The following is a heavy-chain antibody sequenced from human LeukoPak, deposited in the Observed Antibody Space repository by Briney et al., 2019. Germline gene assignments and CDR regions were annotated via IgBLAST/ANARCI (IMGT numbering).Heavy chain of an antibody. CDR1: GYTFTSYY. J-gene: IGHJ5*02. D-gene: IGHD3-10*01. V-gene: IGHV1-46*01. CDR2: INPSGGST. CDR3: ARGGIGILWFGESLHTSSWFDP. Sequence: ASVKVSCKASGYTFTSYYMHWVRQAPGQGLEWMGIINPSGGSTSYAQKFQGRVTMSVDTSKNQFSLKLSSVTAADTAVYYCARGGIGILWFGESLHTSSWFDPWGQGTLVTVSS.